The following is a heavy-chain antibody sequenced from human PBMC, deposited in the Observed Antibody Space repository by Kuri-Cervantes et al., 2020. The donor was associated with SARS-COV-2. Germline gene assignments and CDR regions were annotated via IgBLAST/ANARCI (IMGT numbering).Heavy chain of an antibody. D-gene: IGHD2-2*01. CDR1: GGSISSSSYY. V-gene: IGHV4-39*07. J-gene: IGHJ4*02. CDR3: ARRRSSTSCYCFDH. CDR2: IYHSGST. Sequence: SETLSPTCHVPGGSISSSSYYWGWIRQLPGKGLEWIGEIYHSGSTNYNPSLKSRVTISVDKSKNQFSMKLSSVTAADTAVYYCARRRSSTSCYCFDHWGQGTLVTVSS.